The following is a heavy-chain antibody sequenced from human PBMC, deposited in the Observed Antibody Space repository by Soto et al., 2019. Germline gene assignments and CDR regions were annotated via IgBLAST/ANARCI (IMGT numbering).Heavy chain of an antibody. V-gene: IGHV3-74*01. CDR2: INSDGSST. D-gene: IGHD6-13*01. CDR1: GFTFSSYW. J-gene: IGHJ3*02. CDR3: ARPAPYSSSFDAFDI. Sequence: PGGSLRLSCAASGFTFSSYWMHWVRQAPGKGLVWVSRINSDGSSTSYADSVKGRFTISRDNAKNTLYLQMNSLRAEDTAVYYSARPAPYSSSFDAFDIWGQGTMVTVS.